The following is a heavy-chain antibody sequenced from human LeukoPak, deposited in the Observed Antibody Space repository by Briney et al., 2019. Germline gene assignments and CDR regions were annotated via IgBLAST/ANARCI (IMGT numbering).Heavy chain of an antibody. CDR2: MAPRDYGA. CDR1: GYSFSNYH. V-gene: IGHV1-46*01. Sequence: GASVRLSRKTSGYSFSNYHVHWVRQAPGQGLEWVGIMAPRDYGATYAQKFQGRVTMTRDTSTSTLYMDLSSLRPEDTAVYYCAREVRTGIGATDFWGQGTLVTVSS. J-gene: IGHJ4*02. D-gene: IGHD1-26*01. CDR3: AREVRTGIGATDF.